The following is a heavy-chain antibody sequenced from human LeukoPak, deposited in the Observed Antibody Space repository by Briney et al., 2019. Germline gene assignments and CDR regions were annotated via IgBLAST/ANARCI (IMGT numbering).Heavy chain of an antibody. D-gene: IGHD5-12*01. CDR3: ARGYSGYAIPFDP. Sequence: ASVRVSCKASGYTFTGYYMHWVRQAPGQGLEWMGWINPNSGGTNYAQKFQGRVTMTRDTSISTAYMELSRLRSDDTAVYYCARGYSGYAIPFDPWGQGTLVTVSS. J-gene: IGHJ5*02. CDR2: INPNSGGT. CDR1: GYTFTGYY. V-gene: IGHV1-2*02.